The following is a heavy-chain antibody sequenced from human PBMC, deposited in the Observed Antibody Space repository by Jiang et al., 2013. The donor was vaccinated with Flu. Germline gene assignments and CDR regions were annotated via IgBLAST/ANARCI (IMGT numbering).Heavy chain of an antibody. Sequence: SQTLSLTCVTSGDSVSSNSATWNWIRQSPSRGLEWLGRTYYKSKWCNDYAVSVKSRIIINPDTSKNQFSLQLNSVTPEDTAVYYCARGGPIAVPGVDDATDIWGQGTMVSVSS. CDR2: TYYKSKWCN. V-gene: IGHV6-1*01. CDR3: ARGGPIAVPGVDDATDI. J-gene: IGHJ3*02. D-gene: IGHD6-19*01. CDR1: GDSVSSNSAT.